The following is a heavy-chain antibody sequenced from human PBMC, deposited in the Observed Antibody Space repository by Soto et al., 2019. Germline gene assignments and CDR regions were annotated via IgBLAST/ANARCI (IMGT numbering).Heavy chain of an antibody. Sequence: ESLKISCKGSGYSFTSYWISWVRQMPGKGLEWMGRIDPSDSYTNYSPSFQGHVTISADKSISTAYLQWSSLKASDTAMYYCARLPYRGELTLRDYYYDMDVWGQGTTVTVSS. D-gene: IGHD3-10*01. CDR1: GYSFTSYW. CDR3: ARLPYRGELTLRDYYYDMDV. V-gene: IGHV5-10-1*01. J-gene: IGHJ6*02. CDR2: IDPSDSYT.